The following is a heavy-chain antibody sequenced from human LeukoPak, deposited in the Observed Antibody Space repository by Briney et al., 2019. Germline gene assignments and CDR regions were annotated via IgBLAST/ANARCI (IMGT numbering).Heavy chain of an antibody. CDR1: GFTFTNYA. CDR3: AKAGVGGTKYFFDF. Sequence: GGSLRLSCAAPGFTFTNYAKTWVRQAPVKGLEWVSSISGSGGSTYYADSVKGRFTISRDTSKNMLFLEMNSLRAEDTAVYYCAKAGVGGTKYFFDFWGQGTLVTVSS. J-gene: IGHJ4*02. CDR2: ISGSGGST. V-gene: IGHV3-23*01. D-gene: IGHD1-26*01.